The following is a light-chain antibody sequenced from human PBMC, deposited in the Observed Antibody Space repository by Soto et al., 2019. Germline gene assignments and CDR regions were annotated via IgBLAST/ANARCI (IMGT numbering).Light chain of an antibody. CDR1: QSISRN. CDR2: GAS. CDR3: LQDYGDSWT. V-gene: IGKV3-15*01. Sequence: EIVMTQSPATLSVSPGESATLSCRASQSISRNLAWYQQKPGQAPRLLIYGASTRATGIPARFSGSGSGTEFTLTISSLQPEDFASYYCLQDYGDSWTFGQGTKVDIK. J-gene: IGKJ1*01.